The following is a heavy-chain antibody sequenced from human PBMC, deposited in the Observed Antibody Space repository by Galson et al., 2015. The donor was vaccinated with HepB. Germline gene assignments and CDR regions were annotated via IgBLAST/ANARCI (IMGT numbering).Heavy chain of an antibody. Sequence: SVKVSCKASGGTFSSYAISWVRQAPGQGLEWMGGIIPIFGTANYAQKFQGRVTITADESTSTAYMELSSLRSEDTAVYYCARQPRRVTATNFDYWGQGTLVTVSS. CDR2: IIPIFGTA. D-gene: IGHD2-21*02. J-gene: IGHJ4*02. V-gene: IGHV1-69*13. CDR1: GGTFSSYA. CDR3: ARQPRRVTATNFDY.